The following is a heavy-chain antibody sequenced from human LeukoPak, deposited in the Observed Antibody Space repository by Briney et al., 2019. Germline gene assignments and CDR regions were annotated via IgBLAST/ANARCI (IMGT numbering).Heavy chain of an antibody. V-gene: IGHV7-4-1*02. D-gene: IGHD2-2*02. CDR2: INTNTGNP. Sequence: ASVKVSCKASGYTFTSYAMSWVRQAPGQGLEWMGWINTNTGNPTYAQGFTGRFVFSLDTSVSTAYLQISSLKAEDTAVYYCARTTAICSSTSCYRWGFDYWGQGTLVTVSS. CDR1: GYTFTSYA. CDR3: ARTTAICSSTSCYRWGFDY. J-gene: IGHJ4*02.